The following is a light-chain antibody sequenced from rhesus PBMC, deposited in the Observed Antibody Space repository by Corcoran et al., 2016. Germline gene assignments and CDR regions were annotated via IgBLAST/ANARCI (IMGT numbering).Light chain of an antibody. CDR3: QQYSSRPRS. Sequence: DIQMTQSPSSLSASVGDTVTITCRASQGLSSYLNWFQQKPGKAPDLLIYAATTLQSGVPSRFSGSGSGTDFTLAISSLRSEDFATNYYQQYSSRPRSFGQGTKVEIK. J-gene: IGKJ2*01. CDR1: QGLSSY. CDR2: AAT. V-gene: IGKV1-28*02.